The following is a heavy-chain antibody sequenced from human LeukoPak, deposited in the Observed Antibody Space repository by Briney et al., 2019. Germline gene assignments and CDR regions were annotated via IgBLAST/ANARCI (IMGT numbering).Heavy chain of an antibody. D-gene: IGHD3-10*01. CDR3: AKSLGGDYGSGSYYVVFDS. J-gene: IGHJ4*02. CDR2: ISGSGSIT. Sequence: GGSLRLSCVSSGFTFNNYAMNWVRQAPGKGLEWVSSISGSGSITYYAGSVKGRFTISRDTSKNTLWLQMNSLRVDDTALYYCAKSLGGDYGSGSYYVVFDSWGQGTLVTVSS. CDR1: GFTFNNYA. V-gene: IGHV3-23*01.